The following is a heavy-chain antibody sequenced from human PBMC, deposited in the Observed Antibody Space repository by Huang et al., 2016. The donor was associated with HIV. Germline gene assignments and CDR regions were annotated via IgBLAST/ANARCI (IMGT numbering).Heavy chain of an antibody. CDR2: INHSEIT. V-gene: IGHV4-34*01. J-gene: IGHJ6*03. CDR3: ARGQGGYYYYYMDV. CDR1: GGSFSGYY. Sequence: QVQLQQWGAGLLRPSETLSLTCAVYGGSFSGYYGTWIRQPPGKGLEWIGEINHSEITNYKPSLKSRVTISVDTSRNQFSLTLTSVTAADTAVYYCARGQGGYYYYYMDVWGKGTTVTVSS.